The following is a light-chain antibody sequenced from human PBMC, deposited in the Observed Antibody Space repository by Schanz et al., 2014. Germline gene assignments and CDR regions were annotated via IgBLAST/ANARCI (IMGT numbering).Light chain of an antibody. J-gene: IGKJ3*01. V-gene: IGKV1-39*01. CDR3: QQSYSTPGT. CDR1: QNIDSY. CDR2: SAS. Sequence: DIQMTQSPSSLSASIGDRVTITCRTSQNIDSYLNWYQHKPGKAPKVLIHSASVLQRGVPSRFSGSESGTDFTLTISSLQPEDFATYYCQQSYSTPGTFGPGTKVDIK.